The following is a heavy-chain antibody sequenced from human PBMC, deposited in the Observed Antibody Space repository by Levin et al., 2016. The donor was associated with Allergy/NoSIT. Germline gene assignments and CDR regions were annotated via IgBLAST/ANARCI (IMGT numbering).Heavy chain of an antibody. D-gene: IGHD3-10*01. J-gene: IGHJ2*01. CDR2: INHSGST. CDR3: ARSYGSGSYVYWYFDL. Sequence: RQAPGKGLEWIGEINHSGSTNYNPSLKSRVTISVDTSKNQFSLKLSSVTAADTAVYYCARSYGSGSYVYWYFDLWGRGTLVTVSS. V-gene: IGHV4-34*01.